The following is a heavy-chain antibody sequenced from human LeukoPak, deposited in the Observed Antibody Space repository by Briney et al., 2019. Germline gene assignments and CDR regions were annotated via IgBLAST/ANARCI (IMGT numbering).Heavy chain of an antibody. J-gene: IGHJ3*02. V-gene: IGHV3-30*02. CDR3: AKDITMVRGVIIPLDDAFDI. CDR1: GFTFSSYG. CDR2: IRYDGSNK. D-gene: IGHD3-10*01. Sequence: GSLRLSCAASGFTFSSYGMHWVRQAPGKGLEWVAFIRYDGSNKYYADSVKGLFTISRDNSKNTLYLQMNSLRAEDTAVYYCAKDITMVRGVIIPLDDAFDIWGQGTMVTVSS.